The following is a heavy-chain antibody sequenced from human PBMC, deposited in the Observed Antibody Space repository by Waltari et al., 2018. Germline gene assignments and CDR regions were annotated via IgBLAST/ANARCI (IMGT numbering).Heavy chain of an antibody. D-gene: IGHD1-26*01. J-gene: IGHJ4*02. V-gene: IGHV3-23*01. CDR1: GFTFSSYA. CDR2: ISGSGGST. CDR3: ARGPLLSKVDY. Sequence: EVQLLESGGGLVHPGGSLRLSCAASGFTFSSYAMSWVRQAPGKGLEWVSAISGSGGSTYYAASVKGRFTISRDNSKNTLYLQMNSLRAEDTAVYYCARGPLLSKVDYWGQGTLVTVSS.